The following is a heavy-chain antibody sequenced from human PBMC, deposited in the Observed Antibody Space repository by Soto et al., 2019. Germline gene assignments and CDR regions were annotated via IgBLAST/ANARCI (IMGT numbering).Heavy chain of an antibody. Sequence: PGGSLRLSCAASGFTFSSYWMSWVRQAPGKGLEWVANIKQDGSEKYYVDSVKGRFTISRDNAKNSLYLQMNSLRAEDTAVYYCARGSYGSGRRGGGFLYYYYYGMDVWGQGTTVTVSS. J-gene: IGHJ6*02. CDR2: IKQDGSEK. V-gene: IGHV3-7*01. CDR1: GFTFSSYW. CDR3: ARGSYGSGRRGGGFLYYYYYGMDV. D-gene: IGHD3-10*01.